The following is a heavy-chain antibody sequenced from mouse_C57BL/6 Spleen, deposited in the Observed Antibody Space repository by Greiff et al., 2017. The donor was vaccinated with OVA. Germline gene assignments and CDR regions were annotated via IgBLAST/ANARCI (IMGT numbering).Heavy chain of an antibody. Sequence: QVQLQQSGAELVRPGASVKLSCKASGYTFTDYYINWVKQRPGQGLEWIARIYPGSGNTYYNEKFKGKATLTAEKSSSTAYMQLSSLTSEDSAVYFCARSLYDSFDYWGQGTTLTVSS. CDR2: IYPGSGNT. D-gene: IGHD2-3*01. V-gene: IGHV1-76*01. J-gene: IGHJ2*01. CDR1: GYTFTDYY. CDR3: ARSLYDSFDY.